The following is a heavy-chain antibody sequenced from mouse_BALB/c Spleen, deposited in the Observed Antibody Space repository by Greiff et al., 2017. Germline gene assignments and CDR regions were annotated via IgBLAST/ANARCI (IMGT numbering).Heavy chain of an antibody. V-gene: IGHV14-4*02. CDR1: GFNIKDYY. J-gene: IGHJ2*01. CDR3: SAWGGNYCPFDY. CDR2: IDPEKGDT. Sequence: EVQLQQSGPELVRSGASVKLSCTASGFNIKDYYMHWVKQRPEQGLEWIGWIDPEKGDTEYAPKFQGQATMTADTSSNTAYLQLSSLTSEDTAVDYCSAWGGNYCPFDYWGQGTTLTVSS. D-gene: IGHD2-1*01.